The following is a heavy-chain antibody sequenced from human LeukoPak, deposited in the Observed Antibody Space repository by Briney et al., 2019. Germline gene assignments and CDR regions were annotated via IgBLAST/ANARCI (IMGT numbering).Heavy chain of an antibody. CDR1: GLTFTDFY. D-gene: IGHD2-15*01. CDR2: INPNSGDI. CDR3: ARGRCSGVSCYLVDY. Sequence: ASVKVSCKASGLTFTDFYMHWVRQSPGHGLEWMGWINPNSGDIKYPQKFQGRVTMTGDTSISTVYMEMSRLTSDDTAVYFCARGRCSGVSCYLVDYWGQGTLVTVSS. J-gene: IGHJ4*02. V-gene: IGHV1-2*02.